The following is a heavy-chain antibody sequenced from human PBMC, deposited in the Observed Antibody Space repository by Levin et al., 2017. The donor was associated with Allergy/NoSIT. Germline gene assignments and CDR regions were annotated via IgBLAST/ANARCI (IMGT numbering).Heavy chain of an antibody. J-gene: IGHJ4*02. V-gene: IGHV1-2*02. CDR2: INPNSGGT. CDR3: ARESADSSSLFDY. Sequence: ASVKVSCKASGYTFTGYYMHWVRQAPGQGLEWMGWINPNSGGTNYAQKFQGRVTMTRDTSISTAYMELSRLRSDDTAVYYCARESADSSSLFDYWGQGTLVTVSS. CDR1: GYTFTGYY. D-gene: IGHD6-13*01.